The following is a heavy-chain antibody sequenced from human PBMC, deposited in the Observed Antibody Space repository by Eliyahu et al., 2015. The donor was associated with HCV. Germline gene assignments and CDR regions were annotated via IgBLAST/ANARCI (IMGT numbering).Heavy chain of an antibody. D-gene: IGHD4-23*01. V-gene: IGHV3-30*04. J-gene: IGHJ4*02. CDR3: ARGNTKFRQKNGYYFDS. Sequence: QVQLVESGGGVVQPGRSLRLSCGAXGFTFSAYAMHWVXXPLGKGLEWVAVISYDGRNKFYADSVKGRFTISRDNSKNTLNLQMSSLRPDDTAVFYCARGNTKFRQKNGYYFDSWGQGTLVTVSP. CDR1: GFTFSAYA. CDR2: ISYDGRNK.